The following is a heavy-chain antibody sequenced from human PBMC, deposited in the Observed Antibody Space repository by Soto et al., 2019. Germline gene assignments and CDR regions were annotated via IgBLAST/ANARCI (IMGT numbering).Heavy chain of an antibody. CDR1: GFTLSSYA. D-gene: IGHD3-3*01. CDR3: AKDRLALEWFVRIDY. CDR2: ISGSGGST. J-gene: IGHJ4*02. Sequence: GGSLRLSCAASGFTLSSYAMSWVRQAPGKGLEWVSAISGSGGSTYYADSVKGRFTISRDNSKNTLYLQMNSLRAEDTAVYYCAKDRLALEWFVRIDYWGQGTLVTVSS. V-gene: IGHV3-23*01.